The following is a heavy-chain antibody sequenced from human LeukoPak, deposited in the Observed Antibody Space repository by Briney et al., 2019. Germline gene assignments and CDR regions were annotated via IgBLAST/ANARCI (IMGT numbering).Heavy chain of an antibody. CDR1: GFTFSSYS. V-gene: IGHV3-21*01. CDR2: IRSSSSYI. J-gene: IGHJ6*02. Sequence: GGSLRLSCAASGFTFSSYSMNWVRQAPGKGLEWVSSIRSSSSYIYYADSVKGRFTISRDNAKNSLYLQMNSLRAEDTAVYYCARDRWSGYYPVGIDYYGMDVWGQGTTVTVSS. CDR3: ARDRWSGYYPVGIDYYGMDV. D-gene: IGHD3-3*01.